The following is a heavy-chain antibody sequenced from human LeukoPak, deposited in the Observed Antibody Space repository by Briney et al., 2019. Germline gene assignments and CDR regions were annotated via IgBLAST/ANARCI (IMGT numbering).Heavy chain of an antibody. CDR2: IKGDGKEK. J-gene: IGHJ5*01. CDR1: GFSYSRYW. CDR3: AKEGAYPIITYDS. D-gene: IGHD3-10*01. V-gene: IGHV3-7*01. Sequence: GGSLRLSCAASGFSYSRYWMNWVRQAPGKGLEWVANIKGDGKEKNYVDSVKGRFSISRDNAMNSLYLQMDSLRAEDTAVYYCAKEGAYPIITYDSWGQGALVTVSS.